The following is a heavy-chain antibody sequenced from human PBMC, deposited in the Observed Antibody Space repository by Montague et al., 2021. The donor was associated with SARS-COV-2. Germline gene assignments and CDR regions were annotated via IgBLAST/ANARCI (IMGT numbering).Heavy chain of an antibody. Sequence: SETLSLTCTVSGFSISSCFYWAWLRQSPGKGPEWIGTVNHSGYTHYNPSLKGRVTVSIDTSKNQFSLTVTSVTAADTAVYFCARRGYTGSDYFDYWGQGTLVTVSS. J-gene: IGHJ4*02. V-gene: IGHV4-38-2*02. CDR1: GFSISSCFY. CDR2: VNHSGYT. CDR3: ARRGYTGSDYFDY. D-gene: IGHD5-12*01.